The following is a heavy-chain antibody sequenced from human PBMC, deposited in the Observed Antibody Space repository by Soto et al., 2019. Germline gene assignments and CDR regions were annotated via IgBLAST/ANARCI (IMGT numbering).Heavy chain of an antibody. D-gene: IGHD4-17*01. CDR1: GYTFTSYG. CDR2: ISAYNGNT. Sequence: KHPRASVKVSCKASGYTFTSYGISWVRQAPGQGLEWMGWISAYNGNTNYAQKLRGRVTMTTDTSTSTAYMELRSLRSDDTAVYYCARDRLDYGDYYPEDAFDIWGQGTMVTVSS. J-gene: IGHJ3*02. V-gene: IGHV1-18*01. CDR3: ARDRLDYGDYYPEDAFDI.